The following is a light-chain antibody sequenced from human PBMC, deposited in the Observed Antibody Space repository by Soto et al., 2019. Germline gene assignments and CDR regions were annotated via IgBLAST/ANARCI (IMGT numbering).Light chain of an antibody. J-gene: IGLJ3*02. Sequence: QSALTQPRSVSGSPGQSITISCTGTSNDVGGYNYVSWYQQHPGKAPKLMIYEVSNRPSGVSNRFSGSKSGDTASLTISGLQAEDEADYYCTSYTSSSTWVFGGGTKVTVL. CDR3: TSYTSSSTWV. CDR1: SNDVGGYNY. V-gene: IGLV2-14*01. CDR2: EVS.